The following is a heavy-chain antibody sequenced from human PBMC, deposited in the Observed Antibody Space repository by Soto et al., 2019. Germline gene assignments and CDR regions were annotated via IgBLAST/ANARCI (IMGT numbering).Heavy chain of an antibody. CDR3: ARAGSGYYNNRASSKRNC. CDR2: ISSRSSYL. Sequence: PGGSLRHSCVASGLTFSTYSMNWVRQAPGKGLEWVSSISSRSSYLYYADSVKGRFTISRDNAKNSLYLQMNSLTAEDTAVYYCARAGSGYYNNRASSKRNCWGQGDLVTVSS. CDR1: GLTFSTYS. D-gene: IGHD3-22*01. J-gene: IGHJ4*02. V-gene: IGHV3-21*01.